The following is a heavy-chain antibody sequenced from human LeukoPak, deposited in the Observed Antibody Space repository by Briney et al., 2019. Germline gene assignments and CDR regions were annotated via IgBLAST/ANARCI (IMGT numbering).Heavy chain of an antibody. D-gene: IGHD6-13*01. J-gene: IGHJ4*02. V-gene: IGHV3-7*01. CDR2: IKQDGSEK. CDR1: GFTFSSYW. CDR3: ARDDSGSWYGGAFDY. Sequence: PGGSLRLSCAASGFTFSSYWMSWVRQAPGKGLEWVANIKQDGSEKYYVDSVKGRFTISRDNAKNSLYLQMNSLRAEDTAVYYCARDDSGSWYGGAFDYWGQGTLVTVSS.